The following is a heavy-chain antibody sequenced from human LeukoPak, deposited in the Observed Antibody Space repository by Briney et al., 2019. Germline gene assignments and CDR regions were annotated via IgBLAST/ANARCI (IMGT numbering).Heavy chain of an antibody. V-gene: IGHV3-23*01. CDR1: GITLSNYG. CDR3: AKRGVVIRVILVGFHKQAYYFDS. D-gene: IGHD3-22*01. Sequence: GGSLRLSCAVSGITLSNYGMSWVRQAPGKGLEWVAGISDSGGRTNYADSVKGRFTISRDSPKNTLYLQMNSLRAEDTAVYFCAKRGVVIRVILVGFHKQAYYFDSWGQGALVTVSS. J-gene: IGHJ4*02. CDR2: ISDSGGRT.